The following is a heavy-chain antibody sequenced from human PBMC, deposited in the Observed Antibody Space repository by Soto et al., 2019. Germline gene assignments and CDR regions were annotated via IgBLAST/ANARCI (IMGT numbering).Heavy chain of an antibody. J-gene: IGHJ4*02. CDR1: GGTFSSYT. Sequence: QVQLVQSGAELKKPGSSVKVSCKASGGTFSSYTISWVRQAPGPGLELMGRIIPILGIANYAQKFQGRVTITADKSTSTAYMELSSLRSEDTAVHYCARATTTGLRWYHFDYWGQGTMVTVSS. CDR2: IIPILGIA. CDR3: ARATTTGLRWYHFDY. V-gene: IGHV1-69*02. D-gene: IGHD4-17*01.